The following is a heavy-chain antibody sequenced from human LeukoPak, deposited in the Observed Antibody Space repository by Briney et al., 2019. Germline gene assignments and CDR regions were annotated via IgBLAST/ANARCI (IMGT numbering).Heavy chain of an antibody. J-gene: IGHJ4*02. D-gene: IGHD3-16*02. Sequence: GGSLRLSCAASGFTFSSYWMHWVRQPPGKGLVWVSRLNDDGSYINYADSVKGRFTISRDNAKNSLYLQMNSLRAEDTAVYYCARDLPPYDYVWGSYRYFDYWGQGTLVTVSS. V-gene: IGHV3-74*01. CDR3: ARDLPPYDYVWGSYRYFDY. CDR1: GFTFSSYW. CDR2: LNDDGSYI.